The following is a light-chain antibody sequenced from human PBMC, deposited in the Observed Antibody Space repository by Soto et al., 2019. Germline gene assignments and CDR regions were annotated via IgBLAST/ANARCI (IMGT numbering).Light chain of an antibody. J-gene: IGLJ2*01. CDR1: SSDVGGYNY. CDR2: EVS. Sequence: QSALTQPASVSGSPGQSITISCTGSSSDVGGYNYVSWYQQHPGKAPKLMIYEVSNRPSGVSNRFSGSKSGITASLTISGLQAEDEADYYCSSYTRTTLVVFGGGTKLTVL. CDR3: SSYTRTTLVV. V-gene: IGLV2-14*01.